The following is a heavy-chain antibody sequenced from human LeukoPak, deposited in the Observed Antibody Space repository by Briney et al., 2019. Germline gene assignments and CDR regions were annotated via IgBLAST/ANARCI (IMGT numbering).Heavy chain of an antibody. D-gene: IGHD3-9*01. Sequence: GGSLRLSCAASGFTFNNYALTWVRQTPGKGLECVSAISGDGVSPYYADSVRGRLTISRDNSKNTLYLQMNTLRVEDTAVYYCTRDLMDYDVSTGLHHYYMDVWGQGTTVTVSS. CDR1: GFTFNNYA. CDR2: ISGDGVSP. CDR3: TRDLMDYDVSTGLHHYYMDV. V-gene: IGHV3-23*01. J-gene: IGHJ6*02.